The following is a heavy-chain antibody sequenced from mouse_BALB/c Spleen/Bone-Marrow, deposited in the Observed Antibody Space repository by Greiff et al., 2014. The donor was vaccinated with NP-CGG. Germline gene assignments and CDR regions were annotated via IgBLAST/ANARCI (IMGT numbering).Heavy chain of an antibody. V-gene: IGHV1S29*02. Sequence: EVQLQQSGPELVKPGASVKISCKASGYTFTDYNMHWVKQSHGKSLEWIVHIYPHNGGNGYNQKFKNKATLTVDSSSSTAYMELRSLTSEDSAVYYCARSRGTTATTYYFDYWGQGTTLTVSS. CDR1: GYTFTDYN. CDR2: IYPHNGGN. CDR3: ARSRGTTATTYYFDY. J-gene: IGHJ2*01. D-gene: IGHD1-2*01.